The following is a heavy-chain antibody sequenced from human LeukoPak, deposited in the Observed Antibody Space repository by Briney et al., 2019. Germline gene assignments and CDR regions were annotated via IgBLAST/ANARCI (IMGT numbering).Heavy chain of an antibody. Sequence: GGSLRLSCSASGFTFSSYGMHWVRQAPGKGLEWVAVISYDGSNKYYADSVKGRFTISRDNSKNTLYLQMNSLRAEDTAVYYCARETPQIYMTNGPNFGMDVWGQGTTVTVSS. V-gene: IGHV3-30*03. J-gene: IGHJ6*02. CDR3: ARETPQIYMTNGPNFGMDV. CDR1: GFTFSSYG. CDR2: ISYDGSNK. D-gene: IGHD4-23*01.